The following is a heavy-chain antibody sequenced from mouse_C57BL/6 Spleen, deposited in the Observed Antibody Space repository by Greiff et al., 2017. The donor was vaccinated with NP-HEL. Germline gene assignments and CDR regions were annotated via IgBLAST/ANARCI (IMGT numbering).Heavy chain of an antibody. D-gene: IGHD3-2*02. J-gene: IGHJ2*01. Sequence: QVQLQQPGAELVKPGASVKLSCKASGYTFTSYWMQWVKQRPGQGLEWIGEIDPSDSYTNYNQKFKGKATLTVDTSSSTAYMQLSSLTSEDSAVYYCARGDSSGSLDYWGQGTTLTVSS. CDR2: IDPSDSYT. V-gene: IGHV1-50*01. CDR3: ARGDSSGSLDY. CDR1: GYTFTSYW.